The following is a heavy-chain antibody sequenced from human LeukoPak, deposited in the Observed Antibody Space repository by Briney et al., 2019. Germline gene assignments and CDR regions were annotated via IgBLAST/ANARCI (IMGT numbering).Heavy chain of an antibody. CDR1: GFTFTNYA. V-gene: IGHV3-23*01. D-gene: IGHD3-10*01. CDR2: ISGSGGST. Sequence: PGGSLRLSCAASGFTFTNYAMNWVRQAPGKGLEWVSAISGSGGSTYYADSVKGRFTISRDNSKNTLYLQMNSLRAEDTAVYYCAKASRGYYYGSGSPIDYWGQGTLVTVSS. CDR3: AKASRGYYYGSGSPIDY. J-gene: IGHJ4*02.